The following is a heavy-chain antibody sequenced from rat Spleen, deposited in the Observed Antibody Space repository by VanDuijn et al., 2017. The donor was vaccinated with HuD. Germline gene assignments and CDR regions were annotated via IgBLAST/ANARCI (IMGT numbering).Heavy chain of an antibody. V-gene: IGHV6-6*01. CDR2: IKAKANNYAT. CDR3: ARPSD. J-gene: IGHJ2*01. CDR1: GFTFSTAW. Sequence: EVQLVETGGGLVQPGNSLKLSCATSGFTFSTAWMYWYRQFPEKRLEWVARIKAKANNYATDYTESVKGRFTISRDDSKSSIYLQMNNLKEEDTAIYYCARPSDWGQGVMVTVSS.